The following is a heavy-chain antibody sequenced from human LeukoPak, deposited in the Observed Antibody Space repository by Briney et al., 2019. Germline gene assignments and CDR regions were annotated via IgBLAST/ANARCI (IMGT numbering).Heavy chain of an antibody. CDR1: GFTFSDHY. Sequence: PGGSLRLSCAASGFTFSDHYMDWVRQAPGKGLEWVGRSRNKANSYTTEYAASVKGRFTISRDESNNSLYLQMNSLITEDTAVYYCVRLRSDYYGDYRGQGTLVTVSS. V-gene: IGHV3-72*01. D-gene: IGHD3-3*01. CDR2: SRNKANSYTT. J-gene: IGHJ4*02. CDR3: VRLRSDYYGDY.